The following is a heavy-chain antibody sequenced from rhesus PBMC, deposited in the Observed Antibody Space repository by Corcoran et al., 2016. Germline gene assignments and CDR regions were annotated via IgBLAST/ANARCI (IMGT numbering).Heavy chain of an antibody. D-gene: IGHD1-20*01. V-gene: IGHV4-160*01. CDR1: GGSITTYY. J-gene: IGHJ3*01. Sequence: QVQLQESGPGLVKPSETLTLTCAVSGGSITTYYWSWIRQSPGKGLEWIGRLHGFVGDHDYIPSLKSRVTISIDTSKNQLSLKLTSVTAADTAVYFCAKLISSWNNPAFDFWGQGLRVTVSS. CDR2: LHGFVGDH. CDR3: AKLISSWNNPAFDF.